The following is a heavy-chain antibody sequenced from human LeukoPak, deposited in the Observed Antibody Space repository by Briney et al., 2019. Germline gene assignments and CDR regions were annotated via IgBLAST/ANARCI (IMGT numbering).Heavy chain of an antibody. CDR2: IYYSGST. CDR3: AGHHPRNTVDF. V-gene: IGHV4-59*08. J-gene: IGHJ4*02. D-gene: IGHD2/OR15-2a*01. CDR1: GGSISSYY. Sequence: SSETLSLTCTVSGGSISSYYWSWIRQPPGKGLEWIGYIYYSGSTNYNPSLKSRVTISVDTSKNQFSLKLSSVTAADTAVYYCAGHHPRNTVDFWGQGTLVTVSS.